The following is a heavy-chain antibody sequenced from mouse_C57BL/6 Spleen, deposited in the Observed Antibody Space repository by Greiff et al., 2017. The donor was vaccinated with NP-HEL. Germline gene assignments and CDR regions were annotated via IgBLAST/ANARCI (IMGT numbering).Heavy chain of an antibody. J-gene: IGHJ4*01. D-gene: IGHD2-4*01. CDR3: ARSGIYYDYDAHYYAMDY. CDR2: IDPSDSYT. Sequence: QVQLQQPGAELVMPGASVKLSCKASGYTFTSYWMHWVTQRPGQGLEWIGEIDPSDSYTNYNQKFKGKSTLTVDKSSSTAYMQLSSLTSEDSAVYYCARSGIYYDYDAHYYAMDYWGQGTSVTVSS. V-gene: IGHV1-69*01. CDR1: GYTFTSYW.